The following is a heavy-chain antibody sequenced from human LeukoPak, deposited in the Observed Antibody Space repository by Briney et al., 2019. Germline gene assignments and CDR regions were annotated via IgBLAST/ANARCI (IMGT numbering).Heavy chain of an antibody. CDR1: GYTFTSYY. Sequence: ASVKVSCKASGYTFTSYYMHWVRQAPGQGLEWMGIINPSGGSTSYAQKFQGRVTMTRDTSTSTVYMELSSLRSEDTAVYYCARYPGGYCSSTSCYRFYYFDYWGQGTLVTVSS. D-gene: IGHD2-2*03. CDR2: INPSGGST. V-gene: IGHV1-46*01. CDR3: ARYPGGYCSSTSCYRFYYFDY. J-gene: IGHJ4*02.